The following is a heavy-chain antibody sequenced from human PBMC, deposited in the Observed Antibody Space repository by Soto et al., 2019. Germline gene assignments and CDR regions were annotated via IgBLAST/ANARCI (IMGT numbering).Heavy chain of an antibody. V-gene: IGHV4-59*01. D-gene: IGHD2-21*01. CDR3: ATYRVPRL. Sequence: QVQLQESGPGLVKPSETLSLTCTVSGDSISNYWWSWVRQPPGKGLEWIGYIHNSGSTNYSPFFKGRVTISIDISYRQSSRKLSSFTAADTAVYYCATYRVPRLWGQGTLINVSS. J-gene: IGHJ4*02. CDR1: GDSISNYW. CDR2: IHNSGST.